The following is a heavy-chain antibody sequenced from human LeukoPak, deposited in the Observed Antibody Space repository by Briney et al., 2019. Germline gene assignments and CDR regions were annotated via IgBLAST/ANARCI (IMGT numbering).Heavy chain of an antibody. CDR1: GYIFTSFY. CDR2: INPAGDNA. V-gene: IGHV1-46*01. J-gene: IGHJ4*02. Sequence: ASVKVSCKTSGYIFTSFYMHWVRQAPGQGLEWMGIINPAGDNAGYAQKFQDRVTMTRDTSTSTMYMELSSLRPEDTAIYYCAREVGIRGHFDYWGRGTPVTVSS. CDR3: AREVGIRGHFDY. D-gene: IGHD1-26*01.